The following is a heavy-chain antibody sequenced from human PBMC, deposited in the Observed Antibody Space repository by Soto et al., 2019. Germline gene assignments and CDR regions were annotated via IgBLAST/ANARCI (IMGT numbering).Heavy chain of an antibody. CDR2: ISSSDNII. CDR1: GFTFSDYY. CDR3: ARDLGYYDSSGYFDY. V-gene: IGHV3-11*01. Sequence: GGSLRLSCAASGFTFSDYYMSWIRQAPGKGLEWVAYISSSDNIIYYADSVKGRFTISRDNAKNSLYLQMNSLRAEDTAVYYCARDLGYYDSSGYFDYWGQGTLVTVSS. D-gene: IGHD3-22*01. J-gene: IGHJ4*02.